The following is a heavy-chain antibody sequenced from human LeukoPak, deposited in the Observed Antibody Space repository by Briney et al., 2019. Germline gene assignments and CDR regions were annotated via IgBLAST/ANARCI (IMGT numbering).Heavy chain of an antibody. CDR2: IIPIFGTA. J-gene: IGHJ6*02. Sequence: GSSVKVSCKASGGTFSSYAISWVRQAPGQGLEWMGGIIPIFGTANYAQKFQGRVTITADESTSTAYMELSSLRSEDTAVYYCAKACPTGDYMGYCYYYYGMDVWGQGTTVTVSS. CDR1: GGTFSSYA. CDR3: AKACPTGDYMGYCYYYYGMDV. D-gene: IGHD7-27*01. V-gene: IGHV1-69*01.